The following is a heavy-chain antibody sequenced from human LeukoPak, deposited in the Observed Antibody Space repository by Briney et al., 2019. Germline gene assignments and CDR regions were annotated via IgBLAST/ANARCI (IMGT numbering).Heavy chain of an antibody. CDR2: IWYDGSNK. CDR1: GFTFSSYG. V-gene: IGHV3-33*01. Sequence: GGSLRLSCAASGFTFSSYGMHWVRQAPGKGLEWVAVIWYDGSNKYYADSVKGRFTISRDNSKNTLYLQMNSLRAEDTAVYYCARELGGYSYGFGDYWGQGTLVTVSS. J-gene: IGHJ4*02. D-gene: IGHD5-18*01. CDR3: ARELGGYSYGFGDY.